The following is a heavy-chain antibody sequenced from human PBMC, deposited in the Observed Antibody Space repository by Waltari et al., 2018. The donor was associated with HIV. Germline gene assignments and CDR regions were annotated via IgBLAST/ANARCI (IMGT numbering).Heavy chain of an antibody. Sequence: QVQLVQSGAEVKKPGASVKVSCKASGYTFTGYYMHWVRQAPGHGLEWMGRINPNSGGTNYAQKFQGRVTMTRDTSISTAYMELSRLRSDDTAVYYCARDQSWYSSPDAAYGMDVWGQGTTVTVSS. D-gene: IGHD6-13*01. CDR2: INPNSGGT. J-gene: IGHJ6*02. CDR1: GYTFTGYY. V-gene: IGHV1-2*06. CDR3: ARDQSWYSSPDAAYGMDV.